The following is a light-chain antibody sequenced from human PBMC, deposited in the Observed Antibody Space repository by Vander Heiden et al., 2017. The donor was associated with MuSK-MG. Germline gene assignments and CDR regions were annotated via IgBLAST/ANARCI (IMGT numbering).Light chain of an antibody. Sequence: DIVMTQSPLSLPVTPGESASISCRSSQSLLHRNGFNYLDWYLQKPGQSPQLLIYLGSNRASGVPDRFSGSGSGTNFTLKISRVEAEDVGVYYCRQALQTLFTFGPGTKVDIK. CDR1: QSLLHRNGFNY. CDR3: RQALQTLFT. CDR2: LGS. V-gene: IGKV2-28*01. J-gene: IGKJ3*01.